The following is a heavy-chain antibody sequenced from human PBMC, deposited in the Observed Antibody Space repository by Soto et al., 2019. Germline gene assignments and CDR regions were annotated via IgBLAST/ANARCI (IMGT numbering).Heavy chain of an antibody. CDR3: ARQGSDTAMHYYYYGMDV. Sequence: SETLSLTCTVSGSSISSSSYYWGWIRQPPGKGLEWIGSIYYSGGTYYNPSLKSRVTISVDTSKNQFSLKLSSVTAADTAVYYCARQGSDTAMHYYYYGMDVWGQGTTVTVSS. J-gene: IGHJ6*02. D-gene: IGHD5-18*01. CDR1: GSSISSSSYY. CDR2: IYYSGGT. V-gene: IGHV4-39*01.